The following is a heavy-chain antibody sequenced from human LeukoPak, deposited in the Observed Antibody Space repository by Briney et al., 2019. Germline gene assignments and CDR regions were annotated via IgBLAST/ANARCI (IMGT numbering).Heavy chain of an antibody. CDR1: GSTSTTFG. D-gene: IGHD1-26*01. Sequence: ASVKVSCKASGSTSTTFGFTGVGQAPGQGLEWMGWISAYDGNTNYAQKLQGRVTMTTDTSTSTAYMELRSLRSDDTACHYCAKEGGSGSYSRDYWGQGTLVTVSS. V-gene: IGHV1-18*01. J-gene: IGHJ4*02. CDR2: ISAYDGNT. CDR3: AKEGGSGSYSRDY.